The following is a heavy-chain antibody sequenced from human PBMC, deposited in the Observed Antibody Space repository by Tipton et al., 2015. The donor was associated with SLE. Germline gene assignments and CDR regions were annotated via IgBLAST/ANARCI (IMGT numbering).Heavy chain of an antibody. D-gene: IGHD2-2*01. V-gene: IGHV4-34*01. J-gene: IGHJ3*02. Sequence: SRVTISVDTSRNQLSLKLTSVTAADTAVYYCARGIVVVPDAFDIWGQGTMVTVSS. CDR3: ARGIVVVPDAFDI.